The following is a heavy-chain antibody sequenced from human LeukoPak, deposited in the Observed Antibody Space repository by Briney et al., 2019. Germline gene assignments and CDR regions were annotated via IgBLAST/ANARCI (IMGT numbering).Heavy chain of an antibody. CDR3: ARVLSYCSSTNCYSYYYYMDV. Sequence: PSETLSLTCTVSGGSISNYYWSWIRQPPGKGLECIGYIYYSGSTNYNPSLKSRVTISVDTSKNQFSLKLTSVTAADTAVYYCARVLSYCSSTNCYSYYYYMDVWGKGTTVTVSS. D-gene: IGHD2-2*01. CDR2: IYYSGST. J-gene: IGHJ6*03. V-gene: IGHV4-59*01. CDR1: GGSISNYY.